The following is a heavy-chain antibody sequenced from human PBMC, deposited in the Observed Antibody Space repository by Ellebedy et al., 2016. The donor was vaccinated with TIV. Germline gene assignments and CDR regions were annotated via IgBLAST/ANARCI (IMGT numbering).Heavy chain of an antibody. CDR2: IRGKANNYAT. CDR3: TASPETSSGGFDP. V-gene: IGHV3-73*01. CDR1: GITFSGFT. D-gene: IGHD6-19*01. Sequence: GESLKISCAASGITFSGFTVHWVRQASGGGLEWLGRIRGKANNYATVYAASVKGRFTIPRDDSENAAYLQMNSLKTEDTAIYYCTASPETSSGGFDPWGQGTLVTVSS. J-gene: IGHJ5*02.